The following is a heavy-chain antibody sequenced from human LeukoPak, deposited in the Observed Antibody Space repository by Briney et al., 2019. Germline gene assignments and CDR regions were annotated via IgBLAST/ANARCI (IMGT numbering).Heavy chain of an antibody. CDR3: AGLNQGNRFDY. D-gene: IGHD1-14*01. CDR2: IYYSGNT. J-gene: IGHJ4*02. CDR1: GGSISSSSLY. Sequence: SETLSLTCTVSGGSISSSSLYWGWIRQPPGKGLEWIGSIYYSGNTFYNPSLKSRVTISVDTSKNQFSLKLSSITAADTAVYYCAGLNQGNRFDYWGQGALVTVSS. V-gene: IGHV4-39*01.